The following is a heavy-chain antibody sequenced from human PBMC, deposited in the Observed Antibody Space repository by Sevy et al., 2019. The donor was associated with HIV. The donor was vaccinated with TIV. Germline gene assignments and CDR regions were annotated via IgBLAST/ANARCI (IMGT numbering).Heavy chain of an antibody. CDR3: ARMANKWNDVGDVFDV. V-gene: IGHV3-48*02. Sequence: GGSLRLSCAASGFTFSRHSMNWVRQAPGKGLEWVSYISSISSTIYYAESVKGRFTISRHNAKNLLYLQMNSLGDKATAVYYCARMANKWNDVGDVFDVWGQGTMVTVSS. D-gene: IGHD1-20*01. CDR2: ISSISSTI. CDR1: GFTFSRHS. J-gene: IGHJ3*01.